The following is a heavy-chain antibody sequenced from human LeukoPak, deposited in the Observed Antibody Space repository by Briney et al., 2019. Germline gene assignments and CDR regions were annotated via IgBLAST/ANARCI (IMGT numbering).Heavy chain of an antibody. J-gene: IGHJ4*02. CDR2: INPNSGGT. V-gene: IGHV1-2*02. D-gene: IGHD1-26*01. Sequence: GASVKVSCKASGYTFTGYYMHWVRQAPGQGLEWMGWINPNSGGTNYAQKFQGRVTMTRDTSISTAYMELSRLRSDDTAVYYCARDKGYATSPLYYFDYWGQGTLVTVSS. CDR1: GYTFTGYY. CDR3: ARDKGYATSPLYYFDY.